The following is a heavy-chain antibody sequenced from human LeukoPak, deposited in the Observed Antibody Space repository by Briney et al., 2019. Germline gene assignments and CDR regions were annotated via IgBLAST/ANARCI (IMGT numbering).Heavy chain of an antibody. J-gene: IGHJ5*02. CDR2: INNDGSNT. Sequence: PGGSLRLSCAASGFTVSSNYMSWVRQAPGKGLVWVSRINNDGSNTYYADSVKGRFTISRDNAKNTLYLQMNSLRVEDTAVYYCARDTMLGMGNPWGQGTLVTVSS. CDR3: ARDTMLGMGNP. V-gene: IGHV3-74*01. CDR1: GFTVSSNY. D-gene: IGHD3-10*02.